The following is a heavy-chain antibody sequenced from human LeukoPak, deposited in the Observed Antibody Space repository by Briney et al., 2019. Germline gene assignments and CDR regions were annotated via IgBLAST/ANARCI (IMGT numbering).Heavy chain of an antibody. CDR1: GFTFSSYD. V-gene: IGHV3-48*03. CDR2: ISSSGSTI. CDR3: ASGHIVVVPAAIAQDY. Sequence: PGGSLRLSCAASGFTFSSYDMNWVRQAPGKGLEWVSYISSSGSTIYFADSVKGRFTISRDNAKNSLYLQMNSLRAEDTAVYYCASGHIVVVPAAIAQDYWGQGTPVTVSS. J-gene: IGHJ4*02. D-gene: IGHD2-2*01.